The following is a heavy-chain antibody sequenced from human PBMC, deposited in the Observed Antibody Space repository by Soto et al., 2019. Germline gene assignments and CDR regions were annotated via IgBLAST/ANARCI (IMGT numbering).Heavy chain of an antibody. V-gene: IGHV1-3*01. D-gene: IGHD2-15*01. Sequence: ASVKVSCKASGYTFISYAMHWVRQAPGQRLEWMAWINAGNGNIKCSQKFQARVIIAADTSASTAYMELSSLRSEDTAVYYCAREYCSGGTCYSYFDYWGQGTLVTVSS. J-gene: IGHJ4*02. CDR3: AREYCSGGTCYSYFDY. CDR2: INAGNGNI. CDR1: GYTFISYA.